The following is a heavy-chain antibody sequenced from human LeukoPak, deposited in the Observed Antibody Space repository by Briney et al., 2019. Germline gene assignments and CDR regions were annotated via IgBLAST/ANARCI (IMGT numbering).Heavy chain of an antibody. Sequence: GGSLRLSCAASGFTFSNYAMSWVRQAPGKGLEWVSGISDSGGNTYYADSMKGRFTISRDNSKDTLYLQMNSLRAEDTAVYYCAKISFYYGSSGYYKLAYFDYWGQGTLVTVSS. CDR3: AKISFYYGSSGYYKLAYFDY. V-gene: IGHV3-23*01. J-gene: IGHJ4*02. CDR2: ISDSGGNT. CDR1: GFTFSNYA. D-gene: IGHD3-22*01.